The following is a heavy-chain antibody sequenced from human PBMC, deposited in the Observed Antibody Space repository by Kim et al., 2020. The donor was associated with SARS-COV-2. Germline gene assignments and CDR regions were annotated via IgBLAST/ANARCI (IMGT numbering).Heavy chain of an antibody. J-gene: IGHJ5*02. CDR3: ARDGDYYDSSGKFDP. D-gene: IGHD3-22*01. CDR1: GGSISSYY. CDR2: IYYSGST. V-gene: IGHV4-59*01. Sequence: SETLSLTCTVSGGSISSYYWSWIRQPPGKGLEWIGYIYYSGSTNYNPSLKSRVTISVDTSKNQFSLKLSSVTAADTAVYYCARDGDYYDSSGKFDPWGQGTLVTVSS.